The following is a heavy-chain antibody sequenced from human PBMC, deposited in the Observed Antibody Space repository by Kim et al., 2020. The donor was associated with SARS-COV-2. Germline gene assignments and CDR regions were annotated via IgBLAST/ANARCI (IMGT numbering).Heavy chain of an antibody. Sequence: SETLSLTCTVSGGSISRGGYYWSWIRQHPGKGLEWIGYIYYSGSTYYNPSLKRRVTISVDTSKNQFSLKLRSVTAADTAVYYCAGGGKEHYYDSSGYYYYFDYGGQGTLVTVCS. J-gene: IGHJ4*02. V-gene: IGHV4-31*03. CDR2: IYYSGST. D-gene: IGHD3-22*01. CDR3: AGGGKEHYYDSSGYYYYFDY. CDR1: GGSISRGGYY.